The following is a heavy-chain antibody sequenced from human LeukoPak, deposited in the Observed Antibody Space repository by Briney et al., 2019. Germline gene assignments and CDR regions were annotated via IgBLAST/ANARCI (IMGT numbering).Heavy chain of an antibody. V-gene: IGHV3-66*01. J-gene: IGHJ6*02. CDR2: IYSGGST. CDR3: ARNPMYMGIGGGMDV. CDR1: GFTFSTYA. D-gene: IGHD3-10*01. Sequence: GGSLRLSCAASGFTFSTYAMSWVRQAPGKGLEWVSVIYSGGSTYYADSVKGRFTISRDNSKNTLYLQMNSLRAEDTAVYYCARNPMYMGIGGGMDVWGQGTTVTVSS.